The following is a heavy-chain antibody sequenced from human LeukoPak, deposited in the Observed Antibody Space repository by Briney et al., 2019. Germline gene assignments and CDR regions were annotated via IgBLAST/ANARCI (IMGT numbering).Heavy chain of an antibody. CDR1: GDSVSSNSAA. D-gene: IGHD3-10*01. Sequence: SQTLSLTCAISGDSVSSNSAAWNWIRQSPSRGLEWLGRTYYRSKWYSYYAPSVKSRIIINPDTSKNQFSLQLKSVTPEDTAVYYCARMVGLVSDYWGQGTLVTVSS. V-gene: IGHV6-1*01. CDR2: TYYRSKWYS. J-gene: IGHJ4*02. CDR3: ARMVGLVSDY.